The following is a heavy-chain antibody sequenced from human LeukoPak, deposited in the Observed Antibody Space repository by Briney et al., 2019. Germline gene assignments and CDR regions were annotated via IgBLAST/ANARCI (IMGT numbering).Heavy chain of an antibody. CDR2: IYYSGST. CDR3: ARHGRIRNYGSGSYRYFDY. D-gene: IGHD3-10*01. CDR1: GGSISSYY. V-gene: IGHV4-59*08. Sequence: SETLSLTCTVSGGSISSYYWSWIRQPPGKGLEWIGYIYYSGSTNYNPSLKSRVTISVDTSKNQFSLKLSSVTAADTAVYYCARHGRIRNYGSGSYRYFDYWGQGTLVTVSS. J-gene: IGHJ4*02.